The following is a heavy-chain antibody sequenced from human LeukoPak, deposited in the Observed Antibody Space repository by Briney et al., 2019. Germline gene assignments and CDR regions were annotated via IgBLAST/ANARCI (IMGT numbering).Heavy chain of an antibody. Sequence: GGSLRLSCAASGFTFSSYAMHWVRQAPGKGLEWVAVISYDGSNKYYADSVKGRFTISRDNPKNTLYLQMNSLRAEDTAVYYCASLPFSSTNAVGQAGDYWGQGTLVTVSS. D-gene: IGHD2-2*01. J-gene: IGHJ4*02. CDR1: GFTFSSYA. CDR2: ISYDGSNK. CDR3: ASLPFSSTNAVGQAGDY. V-gene: IGHV3-30*04.